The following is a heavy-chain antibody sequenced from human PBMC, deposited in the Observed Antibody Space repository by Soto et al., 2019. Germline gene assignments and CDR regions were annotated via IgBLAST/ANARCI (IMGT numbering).Heavy chain of an antibody. D-gene: IGHD3-10*01. CDR3: ASDSHAVDLGY. Sequence: RLSCAASLFSFSDSYMSWIRQAPGKGLEWVSYISRGGSVIYYADSVKGRFTISRDDAKNSLYLQMNSLRAEDTAIYYCASDSHAVDLGYWGQGALVTVSS. J-gene: IGHJ4*02. V-gene: IGHV3-11*01. CDR1: LFSFSDSY. CDR2: ISRGGSVI.